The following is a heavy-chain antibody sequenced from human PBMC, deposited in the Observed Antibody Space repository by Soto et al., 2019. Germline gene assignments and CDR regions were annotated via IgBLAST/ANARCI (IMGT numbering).Heavy chain of an antibody. Sequence: QVQLVQSGAEVKKPGASVKVSCKASGYTFTSYGISWVRQAPGQGLEWMGWISAYNGNTNYAQKLQGRVTMTTDTSTSPAYEELMSLSSGDTGVYYCAGHLYQKPAAARVGFEPWGQGPLVTVSS. CDR2: ISAYNGNT. CDR1: GYTFTSYG. CDR3: AGHLYQKPAAARVGFEP. D-gene: IGHD6-13*01. V-gene: IGHV1-18*01. J-gene: IGHJ5*02.